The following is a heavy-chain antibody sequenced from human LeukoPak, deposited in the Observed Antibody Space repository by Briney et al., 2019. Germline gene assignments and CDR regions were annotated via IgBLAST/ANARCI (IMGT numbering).Heavy chain of an antibody. D-gene: IGHD2-2*01. CDR3: ARDGCTSTTCSTLGGFNH. CDR1: GFTFDDYA. J-gene: IGHJ4*02. CDR2: ISWNSGSI. Sequence: GGSLRLSCAASGFTFDDYAMHWVRQAPGKGLEWVSGISWNSGSIGYADSVKGRFTISRDNAKNSLFLQMNSLRAEDTAVYFCARDGCTSTTCSTLGGFNHWAQGTLVTVSS. V-gene: IGHV3-9*01.